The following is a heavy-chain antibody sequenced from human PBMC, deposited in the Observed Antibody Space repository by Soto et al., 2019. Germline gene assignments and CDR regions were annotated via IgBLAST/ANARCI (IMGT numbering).Heavy chain of an antibody. D-gene: IGHD6-19*01. CDR1: GFTFSSYA. J-gene: IGHJ3*02. CDR2: ISGSGGST. Sequence: GSLRLSCAASGFTFSSYAMSWVRQAPGKGLEWVSAISGSGGSTYYADSVTGRFTISRDNSKNTLYLQMNSLRAEDTAVYYCAKDQGSGWYKEAFDIWGQGTMVTVSS. V-gene: IGHV3-23*01. CDR3: AKDQGSGWYKEAFDI.